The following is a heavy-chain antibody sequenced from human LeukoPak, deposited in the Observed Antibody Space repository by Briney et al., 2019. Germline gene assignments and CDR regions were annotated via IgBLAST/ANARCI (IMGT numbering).Heavy chain of an antibody. Sequence: GGSLRLSCAASGFTFSSYAMSWVRQAPGKGLEWVSAISGSGGSTYYADSVKGRFTISRDNSKNTLYLQMNSLRAEDTAVYYCAKGREVRYSGYDYSFDYWGQGTLVSVSS. CDR2: ISGSGGST. D-gene: IGHD5-12*01. J-gene: IGHJ4*02. CDR3: AKGREVRYSGYDYSFDY. CDR1: GFTFSSYA. V-gene: IGHV3-23*01.